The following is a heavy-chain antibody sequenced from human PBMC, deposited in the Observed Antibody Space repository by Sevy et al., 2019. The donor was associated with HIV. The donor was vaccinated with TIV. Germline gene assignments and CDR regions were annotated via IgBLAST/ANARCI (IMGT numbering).Heavy chain of an antibody. J-gene: IGHJ6*02. Sequence: GGSLRLSCSASGFTFSYYGIHWVRQAPGKGLEWVAVIWYDGSNKYYADSVKGRFTISRDNSKNTLYLQMNSLRAEDTAGFYWGRGDSGGSPRGMDVWGQGTTVTVSS. D-gene: IGHD2-15*01. V-gene: IGHV3-33*01. CDR2: IWYDGSNK. CDR1: GFTFSYYG. CDR3: GRGDSGGSPRGMDV.